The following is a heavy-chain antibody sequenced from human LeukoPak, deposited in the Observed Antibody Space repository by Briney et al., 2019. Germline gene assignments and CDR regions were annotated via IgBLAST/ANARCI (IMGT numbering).Heavy chain of an antibody. Sequence: GGSLRLSCAASGFIFTSYAMNWVRQAPGKGLQWVSSISGNGVNIYYADSVKGRFTVSRDNSKNTLYLQMNSLRADDTASYYCARRRFSSDGGIDYWGQGTLVTVSS. CDR2: ISGNGVNI. CDR3: ARRRFSSDGGIDY. D-gene: IGHD2-15*01. CDR1: GFIFTSYA. J-gene: IGHJ4*02. V-gene: IGHV3-23*01.